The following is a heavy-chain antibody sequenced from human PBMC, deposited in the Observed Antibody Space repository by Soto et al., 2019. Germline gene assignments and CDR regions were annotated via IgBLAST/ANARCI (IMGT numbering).Heavy chain of an antibody. D-gene: IGHD4-4*01. CDR3: ARPVTSPDHLDI. CDR1: GCTFSSYT. V-gene: IGHV1-18*01. J-gene: IGHJ3*02. Sequence: ASVKVSCKASGCTFSSYTISWVRQAPGQGLEWMGWIIPFIGISDYAQKFQDRLTLATDTSTSTAYMELRSLRSDDTALYYCARPVTSPDHLDIWGQGTMVTVSS. CDR2: IIPFIGIS.